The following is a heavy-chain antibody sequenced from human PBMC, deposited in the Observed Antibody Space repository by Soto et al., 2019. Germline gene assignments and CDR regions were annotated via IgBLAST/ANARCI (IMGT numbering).Heavy chain of an antibody. Sequence: QVQLVESGGGVVQPGRSLRLSCAASGFTFSSYGMHWVRQAPGKGLEWVAVISYDGSNKYYADSVKGRFTISRDNSKNSLYLQMNSLRDEDTAVYYCANDRGHCSGGSCYYLDYWGQGTLVTVSS. D-gene: IGHD2-15*01. CDR3: ANDRGHCSGGSCYYLDY. CDR2: ISYDGSNK. V-gene: IGHV3-30*18. CDR1: GFTFSSYG. J-gene: IGHJ4*02.